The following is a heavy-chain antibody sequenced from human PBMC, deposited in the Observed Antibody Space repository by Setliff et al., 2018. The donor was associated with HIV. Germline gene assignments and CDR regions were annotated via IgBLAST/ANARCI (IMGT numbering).Heavy chain of an antibody. J-gene: IGHJ4*02. CDR3: AAQGVL. CDR1: GLTISNFD. Sequence: PAGSLRLSCTASGLTISNFDMNWVRQAPGKGLEWLSYISSSGTTTYYADSVKGRFTISRDNAKNSVLLQMNSLRVEDTAVYFCAAQGVLWGQGTQVTVSS. V-gene: IGHV3-48*03. CDR2: ISSSGTTT.